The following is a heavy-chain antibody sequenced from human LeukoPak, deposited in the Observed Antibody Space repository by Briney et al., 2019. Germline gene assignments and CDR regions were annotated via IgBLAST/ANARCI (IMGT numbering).Heavy chain of an antibody. CDR1: GFTFSSYE. Sequence: PGGSLRLSSAASGFTFSSYEMNWVRQAPGKGLEWVSYISSSGSTIYYADSVKGRFTISRDNAKNSLFLQMNSLRAEDTAAYYCARGPFPYYYDSSGYRKRAFDIWGQGTMVTVSS. CDR2: ISSSGSTI. CDR3: ARGPFPYYYDSSGYRKRAFDI. J-gene: IGHJ3*02. V-gene: IGHV3-48*03. D-gene: IGHD3-22*01.